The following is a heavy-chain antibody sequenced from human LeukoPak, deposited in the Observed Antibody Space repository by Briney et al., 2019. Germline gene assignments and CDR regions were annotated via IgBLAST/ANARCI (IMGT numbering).Heavy chain of an antibody. D-gene: IGHD3-16*01. V-gene: IGHV4-34*01. Sequence: PSETLSLTCAVYGGSFSGYYWSWIRQPPGKGLEWIGEINHSGSTNYNPSLKSRVTISVDTSKNQFSLKLSSVTAADTAVYYCARRLIYDYVWGSYAYYFDYWGQGTLVTVSS. J-gene: IGHJ4*02. CDR2: INHSGST. CDR3: ARRLIYDYVWGSYAYYFDY. CDR1: GGSFSGYY.